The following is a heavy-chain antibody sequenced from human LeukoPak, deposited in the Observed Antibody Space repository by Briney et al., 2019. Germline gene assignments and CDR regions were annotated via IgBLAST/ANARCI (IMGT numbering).Heavy chain of an antibody. CDR2: IYTSGST. D-gene: IGHD6-13*01. V-gene: IGHV4-61*02. CDR1: GGSISSGSYY. J-gene: IGHJ4*02. CDR3: ARGPQYSSSWYPPWDY. Sequence: PSETLSLTCTVSGGSISSGSYYWSWIRQPAGKGLEWIGRIYTSGSTNYNPSLKSRVTISVDTSKNQFSLKLSSVTAADTAVYYCARGPQYSSSWYPPWDYWGQRTLVTVSS.